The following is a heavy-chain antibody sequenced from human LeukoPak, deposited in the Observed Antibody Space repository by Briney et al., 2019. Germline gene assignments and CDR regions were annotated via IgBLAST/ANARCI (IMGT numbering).Heavy chain of an antibody. Sequence: PGGSLRLSCAASGFTFSSYSMNWVRQAPGKGLEWVSSISSSSSYIYYADSVKGRFTISRDNAKNSLYLQMNSLRAEDTAVYYRARDALRYFDWLLADPHYYYGMDVWGKGTTVTVSS. CDR2: ISSSSSYI. D-gene: IGHD3-9*01. V-gene: IGHV3-21*01. CDR1: GFTFSSYS. J-gene: IGHJ6*04. CDR3: ARDALRYFDWLLADPHYYYGMDV.